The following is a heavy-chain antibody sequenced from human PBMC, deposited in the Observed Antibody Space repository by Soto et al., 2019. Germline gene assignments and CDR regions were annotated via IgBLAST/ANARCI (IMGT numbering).Heavy chain of an antibody. V-gene: IGHV4-39*01. CDR2: IYYRGST. D-gene: IGHD2-2*01. Sequence: SETLSLTCTVSGDSISSSRYYWGWVRQPPGKGREWIGSIYYRGSTYYSPSLKSRVTISVDTSKNQFSLKLSYVTAADTALYYCARHLHPTTVYCPSTSCYHFDYWGQGTLVTVSS. J-gene: IGHJ4*02. CDR3: ARHLHPTTVYCPSTSCYHFDY. CDR1: GDSISSSRYY.